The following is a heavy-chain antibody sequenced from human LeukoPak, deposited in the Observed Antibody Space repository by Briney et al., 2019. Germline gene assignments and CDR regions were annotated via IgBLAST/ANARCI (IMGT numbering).Heavy chain of an antibody. CDR3: ARATNYDILTGYHPLYGMDV. V-gene: IGHV1-69*13. CDR2: IIPIFGTA. D-gene: IGHD3-9*01. CDR1: GGTFSSFA. Sequence: SVKVSFKASGGTFSSFAISWVRQAPGQGLEWMGGIIPIFGTADYAQRFQGRVTITADESTSTAYMELSSLRSEDTAVYYCARATNYDILTGYHPLYGMDVWGQGTTVTVSS. J-gene: IGHJ6*02.